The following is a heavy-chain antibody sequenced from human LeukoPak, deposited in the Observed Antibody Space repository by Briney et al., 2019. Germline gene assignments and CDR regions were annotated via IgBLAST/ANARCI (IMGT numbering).Heavy chain of an antibody. V-gene: IGHV3-66*01. CDR1: GFTFRNYN. J-gene: IGHJ3*02. Sequence: SGGSLRLSCAASGFTFRNYNMNWVRQAPGKGLEWVSVIYSGGSTYYADSVKGRFTISRDNSKNTLYLQMNSLRAEDTAVYYCARDQADYYDSSGAFDIWGQGTMVTVSS. CDR2: IYSGGST. D-gene: IGHD3-22*01. CDR3: ARDQADYYDSSGAFDI.